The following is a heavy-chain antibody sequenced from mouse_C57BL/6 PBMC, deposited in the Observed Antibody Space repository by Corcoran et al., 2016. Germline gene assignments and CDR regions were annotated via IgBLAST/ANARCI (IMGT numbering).Heavy chain of an antibody. CDR1: GYTFTGYW. V-gene: IGHV1-9*01. D-gene: IGHD1-1*01. J-gene: IGHJ1*03. CDR2: ILPGSGST. Sequence: QVQLQQSGAALMKPGASVKLSCKATGYTFTGYWIEWVKQRPGHGLEWIGEILPGSGSTNYNEKFKGKATFTADTSSNTAYMQLSSLTTEDSAIYYCARRLFYYGSPYWYVDVWGTGTTVTVS. CDR3: ARRLFYYGSPYWYVDV.